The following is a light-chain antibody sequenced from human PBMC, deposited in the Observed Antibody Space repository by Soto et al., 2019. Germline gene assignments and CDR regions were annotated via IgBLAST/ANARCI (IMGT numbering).Light chain of an antibody. J-gene: IGLJ1*01. CDR1: SSDVGGYNY. CDR2: EVS. Sequence: QSALTQPPSASGSPGQSVTISCTGTSSDVGGYNYVSWYQQHPGKAPKLMIYEVSKRPSGVPDRFSGSKSGNTASLTVSGLXXXXXXXYXXSSYAGSNNLGVFGTGTKLTVL. CDR3: SSYAGSNNLGV. V-gene: IGLV2-8*01.